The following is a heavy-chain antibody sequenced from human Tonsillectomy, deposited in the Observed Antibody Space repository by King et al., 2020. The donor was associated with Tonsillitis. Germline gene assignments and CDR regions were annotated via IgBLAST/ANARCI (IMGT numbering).Heavy chain of an antibody. CDR2: ISYDGSNK. CDR1: GFTFSSYG. V-gene: IGHV3-30*18. J-gene: IGHJ5*02. CDR3: AKDESYYYDSRQFNWFDP. Sequence: VQLVESGGGVVQPGRSLRLSCAASGFTFSSYGMHWVRQAPGKGLEWVAVISYDGSNKYYADSVKGRFTISRDNSKNTLYLQMNSLRAEDTGVYYCAKDESYYYDSRQFNWFDPWGQGTLVTVSS. D-gene: IGHD3-22*01.